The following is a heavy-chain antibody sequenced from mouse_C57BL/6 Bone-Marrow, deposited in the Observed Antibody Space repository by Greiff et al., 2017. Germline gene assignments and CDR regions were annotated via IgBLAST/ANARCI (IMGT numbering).Heavy chain of an antibody. Sequence: EVNLVESGGGLVKPGGSLKLSCAASGFTFSSYAMSWVRQTPEKRLEWVATISDGGSYTYYPDNVKGRFTISRDNAKNNLYLQMSHLKSEDTAMYYCAREGAGGAMDYWGQGTSVTVSS. V-gene: IGHV5-4*01. J-gene: IGHJ4*01. D-gene: IGHD3-3*01. CDR2: ISDGGSYT. CDR3: AREGAGGAMDY. CDR1: GFTFSSYA.